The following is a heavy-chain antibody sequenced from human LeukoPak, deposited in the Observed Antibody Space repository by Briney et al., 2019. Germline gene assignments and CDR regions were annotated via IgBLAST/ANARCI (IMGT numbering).Heavy chain of an antibody. J-gene: IGHJ6*03. CDR1: GGSISSHY. V-gene: IGHV4-59*11. CDR2: IYYSGST. Sequence: SETLSLTCTVSGGSISSHYGSWIRQPPGKGLEWIGYIYYSGSTNYNPSLKSRVTISVDTSKNQFSLKLSSVTAADTAVYYCARALHCSSTSCQGGYYYYYMDVWGKGTTVTVSS. CDR3: ARALHCSSTSCQGGYYYYYMDV. D-gene: IGHD2-2*01.